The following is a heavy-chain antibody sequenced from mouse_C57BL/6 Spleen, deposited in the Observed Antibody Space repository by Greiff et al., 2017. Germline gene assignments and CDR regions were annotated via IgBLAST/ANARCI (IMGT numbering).Heavy chain of an antibody. J-gene: IGHJ3*01. CDR1: GYSFTDYN. CDR3: EEYSNFPWFAY. D-gene: IGHD2-5*01. V-gene: IGHV1-39*01. CDR2: INPNYGTT. Sequence: EVQRVESGPELVKPGASVKISCKASGYSFTDYNMNWVKQSNGKSLEWIGLINPNYGTTSYNQKFKGKATLTADQSSSTAYTQLNSLTSVDSAVSDWEEYSNFPWFAYWGQGTLVTVSA.